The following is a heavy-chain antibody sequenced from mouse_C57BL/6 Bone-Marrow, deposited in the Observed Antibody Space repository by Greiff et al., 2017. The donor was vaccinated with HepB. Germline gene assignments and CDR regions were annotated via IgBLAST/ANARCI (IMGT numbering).Heavy chain of an antibody. V-gene: IGHV5-4*01. CDR1: GFTFSSYA. J-gene: IGHJ3*01. CDR2: ISDGGSYT. CDR3: ARDRDGYLLAY. Sequence: EVQRVESGGGLVKPGGSLKLSCAASGFTFSSYAMSWVRQTPEKRLEWVATISDGGSYTYYPDNVKGRFTISRDDAKNNLYLQMSNLKSEDTAMYYCARDRDGYLLAYWGQGTLVTVSA. D-gene: IGHD2-3*01.